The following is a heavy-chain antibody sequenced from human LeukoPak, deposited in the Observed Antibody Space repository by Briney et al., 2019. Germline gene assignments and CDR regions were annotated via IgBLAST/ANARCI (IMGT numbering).Heavy chain of an antibody. V-gene: IGHV3-23*01. CDR2: LGRSGEYK. Sequence: GGSLRLSCAASGFRFTDYSMSWVRQAPGKGLEWVAGLGRSGEYKYYADSVKGRFTISRDNSKNTPYLQMNSLRAEDTAVYYCAKPLAGSYFWCDYWGQGTLVTVSS. D-gene: IGHD1-26*01. J-gene: IGHJ4*02. CDR1: GFRFTDYS. CDR3: AKPLAGSYFWCDY.